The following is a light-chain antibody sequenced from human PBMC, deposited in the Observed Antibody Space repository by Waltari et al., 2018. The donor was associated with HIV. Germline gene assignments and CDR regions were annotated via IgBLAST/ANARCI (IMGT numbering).Light chain of an antibody. CDR3: AAWHDSLNGSWV. J-gene: IGLJ3*02. CDR2: SNN. CDR1: SSKTGSHT. V-gene: IGLV1-44*01. Sequence: QSVLTQPPSASGTPGQRVTISCSGSSSKTGSHTLNCYQQLPGTAPKLPIYSNNQRPSGVPDRFSGSKSGTSASLAISGLQSEDEADYYCAAWHDSLNGSWVFGGGTKLTVL.